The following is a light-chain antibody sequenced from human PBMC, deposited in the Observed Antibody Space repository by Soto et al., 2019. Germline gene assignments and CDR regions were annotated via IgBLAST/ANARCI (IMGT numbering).Light chain of an antibody. V-gene: IGLV1-51*02. CDR1: SSNIGNNY. Sequence: QSVLTQPPSVSAAPGQTVTISCSGSSSNIGNNYVSWYQQFPGTAPKLLIYENNNRPSGFPDRFSGSKSGTSATLDITGLQTGDEADYYCGTWDSILSAVVFGGGTKVTVL. CDR3: GTWDSILSAVV. CDR2: ENN. J-gene: IGLJ2*01.